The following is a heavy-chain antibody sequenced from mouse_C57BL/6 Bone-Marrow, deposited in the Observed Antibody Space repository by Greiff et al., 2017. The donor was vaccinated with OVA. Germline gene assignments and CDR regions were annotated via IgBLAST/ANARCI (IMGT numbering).Heavy chain of an antibody. CDR2: IYPSDSET. Sequence: QVQLKQPGAELVRPGSSVKLSCKASGYTFTSYWMDWVKQRPGQGLEWIGNIYPSDSETHYNQKFKDKATLTVDKSSSTAYMQLSSLTSEDSAVYYCARLDHYGSSYWYFDVWGTGTTVTVSS. CDR1: GYTFTSYW. V-gene: IGHV1-61*01. CDR3: ARLDHYGSSYWYFDV. J-gene: IGHJ1*03. D-gene: IGHD1-1*01.